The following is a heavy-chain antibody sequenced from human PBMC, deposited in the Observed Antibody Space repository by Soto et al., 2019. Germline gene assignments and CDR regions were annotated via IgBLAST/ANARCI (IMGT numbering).Heavy chain of an antibody. D-gene: IGHD2-21*01. J-gene: IGHJ6*02. CDR2: FSYTGTT. Sequence: QVQLQESGPGLVKPSETLSLTCSVSGDSISNYYWNWIRQPPGKGLEWIGYFSYTGTTNYNPSLKSRLTIAADTPKNPSSLRLTSVTDADTVVYYCGRHLFSDFWGQGTTFTVSS. CDR3: GRHLFSDF. CDR1: GDSISNYY. V-gene: IGHV4-59*08.